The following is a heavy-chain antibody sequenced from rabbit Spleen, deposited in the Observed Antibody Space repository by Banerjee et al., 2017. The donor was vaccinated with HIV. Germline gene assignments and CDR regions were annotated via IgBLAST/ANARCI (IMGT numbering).Heavy chain of an antibody. CDR3: ARETSNSAWGGDL. J-gene: IGHJ4*01. V-gene: IGHV1S40*01. Sequence: QSLEESGGDLVKPGASLTLTCTASGFSFSTSYYMCWVRQAPGKGLEWIACIYTGNDRTYYASWAKGRFTISKTTSTTVTLRMTSLTVADTATYFCARETSNSAWGGDLWGPGTLVTVS. CDR2: IYTGNDRT. D-gene: IGHD4-1*01. CDR1: GFSFSTSYY.